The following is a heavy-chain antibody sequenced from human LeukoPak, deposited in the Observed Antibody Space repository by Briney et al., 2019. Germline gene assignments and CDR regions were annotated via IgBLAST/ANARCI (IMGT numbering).Heavy chain of an antibody. Sequence: ETLSLTCTVSSGSINTYYWNWVRQAPGKGLEWISYISSGSSTIFYADSVKGRFTISRDNAKNSLYLQMNSLRAEDTAVYYCASDCSGGSLRYWGQGTLVTVSS. V-gene: IGHV3-48*01. CDR2: ISSGSSTI. D-gene: IGHD2-15*01. CDR3: ASDCSGGSLRY. J-gene: IGHJ4*02. CDR1: SGSINTYY.